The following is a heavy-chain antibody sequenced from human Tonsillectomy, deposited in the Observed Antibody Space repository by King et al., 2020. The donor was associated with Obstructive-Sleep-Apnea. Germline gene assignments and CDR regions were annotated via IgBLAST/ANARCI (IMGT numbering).Heavy chain of an antibody. J-gene: IGHJ6*02. D-gene: IGHD1-14*01. CDR1: GFTFTNAW. CDR3: TTRRPGNYYYGGMDV. CDR2: IKSKIDGETI. V-gene: IGHV3-15*01. Sequence: VQLVESGGGLVKPGGSLRLSCAASGFTFTNAWLNWVRQVPGKGLEWVGRIKSKIDGETIDYAAPAKGRFIISRDDSKNTLYLQMNSLIIDDTAVYYCTTRRPGNYYYGGMDVWGQGTTVTVSS.